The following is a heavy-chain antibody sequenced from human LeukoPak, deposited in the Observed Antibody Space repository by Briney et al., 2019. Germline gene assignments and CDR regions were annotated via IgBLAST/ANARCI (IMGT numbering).Heavy chain of an antibody. CDR3: ARGPRYCSGGSCYGLLDY. CDR1: GYTFTSYA. CDR2: INAGNGNT. J-gene: IGHJ4*02. Sequence: ASVKVSCKASGYTFTSYAMHWVRQAPGQRLEWVGWINAGNGNTKYSQKFQGRVTITRDTSASTAYMELSSLRSEDTAVYYCARGPRYCSGGSCYGLLDYWGQGTLVTVSS. V-gene: IGHV1-3*01. D-gene: IGHD2-15*01.